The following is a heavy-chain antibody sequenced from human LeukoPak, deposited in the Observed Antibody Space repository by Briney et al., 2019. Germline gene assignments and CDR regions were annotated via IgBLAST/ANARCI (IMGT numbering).Heavy chain of an antibody. J-gene: IGHJ6*03. D-gene: IGHD3-10*01. CDR2: IYTSGTT. Sequence: SETLSLTCTVSGGSISSYYWSWIRQPAGKGLEWIGRIYTSGTTNYNPSLKSRVTISVDKSKNQFSLKLSSVTAADTAVYYCARGDYYYMDVWGKGTTVTVSS. CDR3: ARGDYYYMDV. CDR1: GGSISSYY. V-gene: IGHV4-4*07.